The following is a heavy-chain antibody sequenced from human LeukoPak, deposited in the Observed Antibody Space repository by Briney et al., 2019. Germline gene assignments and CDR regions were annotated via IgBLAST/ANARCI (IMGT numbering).Heavy chain of an antibody. D-gene: IGHD3-10*01. CDR1: GYTFTSYD. J-gene: IGHJ4*02. CDR3: ARVSHGSGSWGYDY. CDR2: MNPNSGNT. V-gene: IGHV1-8*01. Sequence: ASAKVSCKASGYTFTSYDINWVRQATGQGLEWMGWMNPNSGNTGYAQKFQGRVTMTRNTSISTAYMELSSLRSEDTAVYYCARVSHGSGSWGYDYWGQGTLVTVSS.